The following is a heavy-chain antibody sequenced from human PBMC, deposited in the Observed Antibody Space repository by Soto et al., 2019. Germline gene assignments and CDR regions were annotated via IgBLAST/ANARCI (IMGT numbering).Heavy chain of an antibody. D-gene: IGHD6-19*01. CDR1: GGSFSGYY. V-gene: IGHV4-34*01. CDR3: ARAYSGGRTY. CDR2: INHSGST. Sequence: PSETLSLTCAVYGGSFSGYYWSWIRQPPGKGLEWIGEINHSGSTNYNPSLKSRVTISVDTSKNQFSLKLSSVTAADTAVYYCARAYSGGRTYWGQGTLVTVSS. J-gene: IGHJ4*02.